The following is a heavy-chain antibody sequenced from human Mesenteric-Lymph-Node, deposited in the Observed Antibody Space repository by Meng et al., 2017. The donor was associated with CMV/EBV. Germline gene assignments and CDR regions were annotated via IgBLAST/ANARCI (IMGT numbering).Heavy chain of an antibody. V-gene: IGHV1-46*01. CDR2: INLTANPSGTNA. D-gene: IGHD3-16*01. J-gene: IGHJ4*02. Sequence: HWLRQAPGREPEWMAMINLTANPSGTNAIYGGKFQGRLSVTRDTSTRTVFMELYSLGREDTAVYFCARDVTTRSGRGVMTATYFFDSWGQGTLVTVSS. CDR3: ARDVTTRSGRGVMTATYFFDS.